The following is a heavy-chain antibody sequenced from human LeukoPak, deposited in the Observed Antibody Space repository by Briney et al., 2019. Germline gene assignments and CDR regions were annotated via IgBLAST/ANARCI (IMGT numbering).Heavy chain of an antibody. CDR2: IYNSGNT. D-gene: IGHD3-10*01. CDR1: GGSISSSSYY. J-gene: IGHJ4*02. Sequence: PSETLSLTCTVSGGSISSSSYYWGWIRQSPGKGLEWIGNIYNSGNTYYNPSLKSRVTISVDTSKNQFSLKLSSITAADTAVYYCARRGGSGRFFDFWGQGTLVTVSS. V-gene: IGHV4-39*01. CDR3: ARRGGSGRFFDF.